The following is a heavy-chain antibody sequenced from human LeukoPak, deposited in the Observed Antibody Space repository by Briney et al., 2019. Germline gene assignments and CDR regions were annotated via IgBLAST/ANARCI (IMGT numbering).Heavy chain of an antibody. Sequence: GESLKISCKGSGYSFTSHWIGWVRQMPGKGLEWMGIIYPGDSDTRYSPSFQGQVTMSADKSINTAYLQWSSLKASDTAVYYCARVDTAMVTGATFDYWGQGTLVTVSS. CDR3: ARVDTAMVTGATFDY. CDR1: GYSFTSHW. CDR2: IYPGDSDT. D-gene: IGHD5-18*01. V-gene: IGHV5-51*01. J-gene: IGHJ4*02.